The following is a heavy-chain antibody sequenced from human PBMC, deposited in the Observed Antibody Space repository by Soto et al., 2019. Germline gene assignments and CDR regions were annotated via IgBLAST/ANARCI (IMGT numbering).Heavy chain of an antibody. Sequence: SETLSLTCSVSGGSVSYNSYYWGWIRQPPGKGLEWVGGIFYTGTTYYNPSLKDRLSISVDTSKNSFSLNLTSVTAADTAVYFCARLVVVAPVANVWGQGALVTVSS. V-gene: IGHV4-39*01. CDR3: ARLVVVAPVANV. D-gene: IGHD2-21*01. CDR2: IFYTGTT. CDR1: GGSVSYNSYY. J-gene: IGHJ4*02.